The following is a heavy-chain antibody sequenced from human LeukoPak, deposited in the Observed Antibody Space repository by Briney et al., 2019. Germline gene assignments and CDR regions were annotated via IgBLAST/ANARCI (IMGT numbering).Heavy chain of an antibody. Sequence: PGGSLRLSCAASGFTFSSYSMNWVRQAPGKGLEWVSYISSSSSTIYYADSVKGRFTISRDNAKNSLYLQMNSLRDGDTAVYYCARGPYSYDCSGYYYKYYWGQGTLVTVSS. V-gene: IGHV3-48*02. D-gene: IGHD3-22*01. CDR1: GFTFSSYS. CDR2: ISSSSSTI. CDR3: ARGPYSYDCSGYYYKYY. J-gene: IGHJ4*02.